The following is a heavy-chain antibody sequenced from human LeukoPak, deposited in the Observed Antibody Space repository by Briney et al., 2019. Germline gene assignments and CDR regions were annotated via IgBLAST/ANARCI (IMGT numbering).Heavy chain of an antibody. J-gene: IGHJ5*02. CDR2: ISYDGSNK. V-gene: IGHV3-30-3*01. CDR1: GFTFSSYA. CDR3: ASSFGPRST. Sequence: GGSLRPSCAASGFTFSSYAMHWVRQAPGKGLEWVAVISYDGSNKYYADSVKGRFTISRDNSKNTLYLQMNSLRAEDTAVYYCASSFGPRSTWGQGTLVTVSS. D-gene: IGHD3-10*01.